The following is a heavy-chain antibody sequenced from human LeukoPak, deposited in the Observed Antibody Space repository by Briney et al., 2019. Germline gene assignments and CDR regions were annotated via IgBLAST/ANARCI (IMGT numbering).Heavy chain of an antibody. Sequence: ESGPTLVNPTQTLTLTCTFSGFSLSTSGVGVGWIRQPPGKALEWLALIYWDDDKRYRPSLKTRLTISKDTSKNQVVLTMTNMDPVDTATYYCARTYSSGFGLSFDYWGQGTLVTVSS. CDR2: IYWDDDK. CDR3: ARTYSSGFGLSFDY. D-gene: IGHD6-19*01. V-gene: IGHV2-5*02. J-gene: IGHJ4*02. CDR1: GFSLSTSGVG.